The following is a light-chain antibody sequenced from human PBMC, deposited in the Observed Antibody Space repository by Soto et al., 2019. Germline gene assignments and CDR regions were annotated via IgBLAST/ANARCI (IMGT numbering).Light chain of an antibody. CDR2: AAS. V-gene: IGKV1-27*01. CDR3: QNYNSAPLT. J-gene: IGKJ4*01. CDR1: QGISNY. Sequence: IQMTQSPSSLSASVGDRVTVPCRASQGISNYLAWYQQRPGKVPRLLIYAASTLRSGVPSRFSGSGSGTDFTLTISSLQPEDVATYYCQNYNSAPLTFGGGTKVDIK.